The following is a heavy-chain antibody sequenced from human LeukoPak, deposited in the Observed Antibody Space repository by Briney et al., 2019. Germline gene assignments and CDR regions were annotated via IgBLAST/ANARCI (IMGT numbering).Heavy chain of an antibody. CDR1: GFTFSSYA. CDR2: ISSSGDEA. J-gene: IGHJ4*02. Sequence: PGGSQRLSCAASGFTFSSYAMSWVRQAPGKGLEWVSVISSSGDEAYYADSVKGRFTISMDRSKNTLYLQMSSLRAEDTAVYYCAKGTSGNINAASVHWGQGTLVIVSS. V-gene: IGHV3-23*01. CDR3: AKGTSGNINAASVH. D-gene: IGHD1-1*01.